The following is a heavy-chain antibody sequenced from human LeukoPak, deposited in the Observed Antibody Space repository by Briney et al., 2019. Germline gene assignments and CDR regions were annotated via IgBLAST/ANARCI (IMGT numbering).Heavy chain of an antibody. D-gene: IGHD3-22*01. CDR1: GYSISSGYY. Sequence: SSETLSLTCAVSGYSISSGYYWGWIRQPPGKGLEWIGSIYHSGSTYYNPSLKSRVTISVDTSKNQFSLKLSTVTAADTAVYYCAGTYYDSSGYIFDYWGQGTLVTLSS. CDR3: AGTYYDSSGYIFDY. J-gene: IGHJ4*02. V-gene: IGHV4-38-2*01. CDR2: IYHSGST.